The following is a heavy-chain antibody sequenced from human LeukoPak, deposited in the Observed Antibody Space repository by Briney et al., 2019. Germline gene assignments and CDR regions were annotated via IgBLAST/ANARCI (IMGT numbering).Heavy chain of an antibody. CDR2: INHSGST. CDR3: ARGRTNSSGEINLDY. CDR1: GGSFSGNY. Sequence: SETLFLTCAVYGGSFSGNYCGWIRQPPGKVLEWNWAINHSGSTNYNPSLKSRVTISVDTSKNQFSLKLSSVTAADTAVYYCARGRTNSSGEINLDYWGQGTLVTVSS. V-gene: IGHV4-34*01. J-gene: IGHJ4*02. D-gene: IGHD6-19*01.